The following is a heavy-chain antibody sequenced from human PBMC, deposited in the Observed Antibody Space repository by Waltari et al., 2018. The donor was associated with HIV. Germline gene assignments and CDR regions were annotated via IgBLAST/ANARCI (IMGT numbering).Heavy chain of an antibody. Sequence: EVKLMESGGGLVQPGGSLRVSCGVSGLPFNTSAMDWVRQVSGRGLRGISSISGIYNSTHDGDSVKGRFTISRDNAKGGVFLQMVSLRRDDTAIYYCAREALVAAGPLDWWGQGVLVTVAS. CDR2: ISGIYNST. CDR1: GLPFNTSA. V-gene: IGHV3-23*01. D-gene: IGHD2-21*01. CDR3: AREALVAAGPLDW. J-gene: IGHJ4*02.